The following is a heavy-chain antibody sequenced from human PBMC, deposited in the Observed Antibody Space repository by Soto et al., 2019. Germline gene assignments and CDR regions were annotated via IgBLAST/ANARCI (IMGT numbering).Heavy chain of an antibody. D-gene: IGHD2-2*01. CDR1: GGSISSYY. CDR3: ARRALGYCSSTSCPSLYYYYYMDV. V-gene: IGHV4-59*08. Sequence: SETLSLTCTVSGGSISSYYWTWIRQPPGKGLEWIGYIYYSGSTNYNPSLKSRVTISVATSKTQFSLKLSSVTAADTAVYYCARRALGYCSSTSCPSLYYYYYMDVWGKGTTVTVSS. J-gene: IGHJ6*03. CDR2: IYYSGST.